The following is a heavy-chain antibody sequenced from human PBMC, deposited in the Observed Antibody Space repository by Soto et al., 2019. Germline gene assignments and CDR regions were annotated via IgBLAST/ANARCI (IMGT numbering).Heavy chain of an antibody. CDR1: GFTFSSYW. V-gene: IGHV3-7*03. Sequence: PGGSLRLSCAAPGFTFSSYWMSWVRQAPGKGLEWVANIKQDGSEKYYVDSVKGRFTISRDNAKNSLYLQMNSLRAEDTAVYYCAREKSPAWFDPWGQGTLGT. J-gene: IGHJ5*02. CDR3: AREKSPAWFDP. CDR2: IKQDGSEK.